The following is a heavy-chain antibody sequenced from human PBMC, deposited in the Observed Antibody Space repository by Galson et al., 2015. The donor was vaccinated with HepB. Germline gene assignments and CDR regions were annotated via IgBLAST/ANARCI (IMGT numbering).Heavy chain of an antibody. CDR3: ARDHGGS. CDR2: IYHSGST. CDR1: GGSISSGGYS. J-gene: IGHJ4*02. V-gene: IGHV4-30-2*01. Sequence: TLSLTCAVSGGSISSGGYSWSWIRQPPGKGLEWIGYIYHSGSTYYNPSLKSRVTISVDRSKNQFSLKLSSVTAADTAVYYCARDHGGSWGQGTLVTVSS. D-gene: IGHD3-16*01.